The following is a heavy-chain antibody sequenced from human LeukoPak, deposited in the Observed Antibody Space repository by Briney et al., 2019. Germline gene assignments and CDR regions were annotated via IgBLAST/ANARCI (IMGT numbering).Heavy chain of an antibody. J-gene: IGHJ6*02. Sequence: SETLSLTCTVSGGSISSYYWSWIRQPPGKGLEWIGYIYYSGSTNYNPPLKSRVTISVDTSKNQFSLKLGSVTAADTAVYYCARVRGVYYYGMDVWGQGTTVTVSS. CDR2: IYYSGST. CDR1: GGSISSYY. D-gene: IGHD3-10*01. CDR3: ARVRGVYYYGMDV. V-gene: IGHV4-59*01.